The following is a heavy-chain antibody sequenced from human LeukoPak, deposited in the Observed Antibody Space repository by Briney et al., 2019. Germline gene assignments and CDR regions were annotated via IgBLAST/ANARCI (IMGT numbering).Heavy chain of an antibody. CDR1: GFTFSSYG. V-gene: IGHV3-30*18. D-gene: IGHD4-17*01. J-gene: IGHJ4*02. Sequence: GRSLRLSCAASGFTFSSYGMHWVRQAPGKGLEWVAVISYDGSNKYYADSVKGRFTISRDNSKNTLYLQMNSLRAEDTAVYYCAKPSTVYGDFDYWGQGTPVTVSS. CDR3: AKPSTVYGDFDY. CDR2: ISYDGSNK.